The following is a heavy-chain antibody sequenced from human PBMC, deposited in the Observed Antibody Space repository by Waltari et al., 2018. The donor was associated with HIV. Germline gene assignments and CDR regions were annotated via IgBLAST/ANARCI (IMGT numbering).Heavy chain of an antibody. Sequence: EVQLVESGGGLVQPGGSLRLSCAASGFTVSSNYMSWVRQAPGKGLEWVSVIYSGGSTDYADSVKGRFTISRDNSKNTLYLQMNSLRAEDTAVYYCATAGDYRRYYYGMDVWGQGTTVTVSS. V-gene: IGHV3-66*02. CDR1: GFTVSSNY. D-gene: IGHD4-17*01. CDR2: IYSGGST. J-gene: IGHJ6*02. CDR3: ATAGDYRRYYYGMDV.